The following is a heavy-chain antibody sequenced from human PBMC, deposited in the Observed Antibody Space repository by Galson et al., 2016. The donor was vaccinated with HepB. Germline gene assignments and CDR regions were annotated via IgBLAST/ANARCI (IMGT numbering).Heavy chain of an antibody. D-gene: IGHD3-22*01. CDR1: GFSLSSYW. V-gene: IGHV3-7*03. J-gene: IGHJ5*02. CDR2: IDQSERER. Sequence: SLRLSCAASGFSLSSYWMSWVRQAPGKGLEWVASIDQSERERDYVDSVKGRLTISRDNAKNALYLQMNSLGVEDTAVYHCVRKRYYYENKKGWFDLWGQGALVTVSS. CDR3: VRKRYYYENKKGWFDL.